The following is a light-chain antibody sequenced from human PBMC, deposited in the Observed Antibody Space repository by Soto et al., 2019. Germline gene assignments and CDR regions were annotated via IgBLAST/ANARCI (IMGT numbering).Light chain of an antibody. V-gene: IGKV3-11*01. J-gene: IGKJ4*01. Sequence: EIVLTQSPATLSLSPGERATLSCRASQSFSSSLAWYQQKPGQAPRLLIYDASNRATRIPARCSGSGSGTDFTLTISSLEPEDFAVYYCQQRSNWPLTFGGGTKVDIK. CDR1: QSFSSS. CDR2: DAS. CDR3: QQRSNWPLT.